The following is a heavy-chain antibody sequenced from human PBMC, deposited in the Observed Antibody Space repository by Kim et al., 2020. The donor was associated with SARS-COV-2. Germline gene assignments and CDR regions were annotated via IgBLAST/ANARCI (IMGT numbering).Heavy chain of an antibody. Sequence: SETLSLTCTVSGGSISSYYWSWIRQPPGKGLEWIGYIYYSGSTNYNPSLKSRVTISVDTSKNQFSLKLSSVAAADTAVYYCARSPGIAVLNWFDPWGQGTLVTVSS. CDR3: ARSPGIAVLNWFDP. CDR2: IYYSGST. D-gene: IGHD6-19*01. J-gene: IGHJ5*02. CDR1: GGSISSYY. V-gene: IGHV4-59*01.